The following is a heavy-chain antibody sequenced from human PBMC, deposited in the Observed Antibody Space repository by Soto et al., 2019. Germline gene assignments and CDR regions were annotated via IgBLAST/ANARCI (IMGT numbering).Heavy chain of an antibody. CDR1: GFTFSSYA. Sequence: EVQLLESGGGLVQPGGSLRLSCAASGFTFSSYAMSWVRQAPGKGLEWVSAISGSGGSTYYADSVKGRFTISRDNSKNTLYLQMNSLRAEDTDVYYCAKDSLGLQLVTYDYWGQGTLVTVSS. D-gene: IGHD6-13*01. CDR3: AKDSLGLQLVTYDY. CDR2: ISGSGGST. V-gene: IGHV3-23*01. J-gene: IGHJ4*02.